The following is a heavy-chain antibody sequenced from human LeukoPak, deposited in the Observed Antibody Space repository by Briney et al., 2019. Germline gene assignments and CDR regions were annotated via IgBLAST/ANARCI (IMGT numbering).Heavy chain of an antibody. J-gene: IGHJ6*04. CDR3: ASPKLRFFDCLLSTPPNYGREV. V-gene: IGHV4-59*01. CDR2: IYYSGST. D-gene: IGHD3-9*01. CDR1: GGAISSYY. Sequence: PSETLSLTCTVSGGAISSYYWSWIRQPPGKGLEWIGYIYYSGSTNYNPSLKSRVTISVDTSKNQFSLKLSSVTAAATAVYYCASPKLRFFDCLLSTPPNYGREVGAKGPT.